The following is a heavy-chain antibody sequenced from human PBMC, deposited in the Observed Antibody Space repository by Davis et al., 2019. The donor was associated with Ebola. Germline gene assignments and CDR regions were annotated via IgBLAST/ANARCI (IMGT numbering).Heavy chain of an antibody. J-gene: IGHJ6*02. D-gene: IGHD3-3*01. Sequence: GESLKISCAASGFTFSSYWMSWVRQAPGKGLEWVANITQDGSEKYYVDSVKGRFTISRDNAKNSLYLQMNSLRAEDTAVYYCAREDGYYDFWSGYYTHHGMDVWGQGTTVTVSS. CDR3: AREDGYYDFWSGYYTHHGMDV. CDR1: GFTFSSYW. CDR2: ITQDGSEK. V-gene: IGHV3-7*01.